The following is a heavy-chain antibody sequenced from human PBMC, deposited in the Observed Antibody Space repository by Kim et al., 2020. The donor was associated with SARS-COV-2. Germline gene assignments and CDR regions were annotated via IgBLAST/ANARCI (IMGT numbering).Heavy chain of an antibody. CDR2: IIPIFGTA. CDR1: GGTFSSYA. V-gene: IGHV1-69*13. Sequence: SVKVSCKASGGTFSSYAISWVRQAPGQGLEWMGGIIPIFGTANYAQKFQGRVTITADESTSTAYMELSSLRSEDTAVYYCARDENDILTGYYKAFDIWGQGTMVTVSS. D-gene: IGHD3-9*01. J-gene: IGHJ3*02. CDR3: ARDENDILTGYYKAFDI.